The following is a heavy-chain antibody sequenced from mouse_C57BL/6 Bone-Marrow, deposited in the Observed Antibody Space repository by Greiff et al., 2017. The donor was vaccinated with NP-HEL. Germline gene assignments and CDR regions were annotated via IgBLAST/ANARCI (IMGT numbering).Heavy chain of an antibody. V-gene: IGHV2-6-1*01. CDR2: IWSDGST. D-gene: IGHD2-12*01. J-gene: IGHJ4*01. Sequence: VKLMESGPGLVAPSQSLSITCTVSGFSLTSYGVHWVRQPPGKGLEWLVVIWSDGSTNYNSALKSRMSISKDNSKSQVFLKMNSLQTDDTAMYYCARHRGRRAMDYWGQGTSVTVSS. CDR3: ARHRGRRAMDY. CDR1: GFSLTSYG.